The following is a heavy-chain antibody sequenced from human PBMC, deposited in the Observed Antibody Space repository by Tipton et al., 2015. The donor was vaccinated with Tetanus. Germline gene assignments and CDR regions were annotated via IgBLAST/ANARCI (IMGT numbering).Heavy chain of an antibody. V-gene: IGHV1-46*01. CDR2: INPSGGST. D-gene: IGHD6-19*01. J-gene: IGHJ5*02. CDR3: ARVFIAVAGHNWFDP. Sequence: QSGPEVKKPGASVKVSRKASGYTFTSYYMHWVRQAPGQGLEWMGIINPSGGSTSYAQKFQGRVTMTRDTSTSTVYMELSSLRSEDTAVYYCARVFIAVAGHNWFDPWGQGTLVTVSS. CDR1: GYTFTSYY.